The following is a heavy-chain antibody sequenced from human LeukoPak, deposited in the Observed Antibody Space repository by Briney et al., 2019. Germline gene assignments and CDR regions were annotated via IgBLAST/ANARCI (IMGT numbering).Heavy chain of an antibody. CDR1: GGSISSSSYY. CDR3: ARVMDYYDGSGYPPPAAADY. Sequence: PSETLSLTCTVSGGSISSSSYYWGWIRQPPGRGLEWIGSIYHSGTLYYNPSLKSRVTISVDTSKNQFSLKLTSVTAADTAVYYCARVMDYYDGSGYPPPAAADYWGQGTLVTVSS. D-gene: IGHD3-22*01. V-gene: IGHV4-39*07. CDR2: IYHSGTL. J-gene: IGHJ4*02.